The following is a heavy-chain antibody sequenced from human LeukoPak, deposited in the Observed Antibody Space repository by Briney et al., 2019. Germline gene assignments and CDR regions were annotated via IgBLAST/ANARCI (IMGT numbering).Heavy chain of an antibody. J-gene: IGHJ3*02. CDR2: IKSKTDGGTT. V-gene: IGHV3-15*05. CDR3: ARRIVTYYYDSSGSLDAFDI. Sequence: GGSLRLSCAASGFTFSNAWMSWVRQAPGKGLEWVGRIKSKTDGGTTDYAAPVKGRFTISRDNAKNTLYLQMNSLRAEDTAVYYCARRIVTYYYDSSGSLDAFDIWGQGTMVTVSS. CDR1: GFTFSNAW. D-gene: IGHD3-22*01.